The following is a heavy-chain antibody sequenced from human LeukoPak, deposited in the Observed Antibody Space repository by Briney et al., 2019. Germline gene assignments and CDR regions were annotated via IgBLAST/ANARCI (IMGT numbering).Heavy chain of an antibody. CDR1: GLTLSNYA. V-gene: IGHV3-23*01. CDR2: ITGSGRGT. D-gene: IGHD4-17*01. J-gene: IGHJ3*02. CDR3: SKDPNGDYVGAFDM. Sequence: PGGSLTLSCTASGLTLSNYATTWVRQAPRKRLEGVSSITGSGRGTYYADSVEGRFSVSRDNSQNTVFLHMNSLRADDTALYYCSKDPNGDYVGAFDMWGPGTMVTVSS.